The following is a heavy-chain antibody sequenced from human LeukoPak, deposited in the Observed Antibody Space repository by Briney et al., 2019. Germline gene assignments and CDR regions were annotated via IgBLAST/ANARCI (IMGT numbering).Heavy chain of an antibody. J-gene: IGHJ3*02. V-gene: IGHV4-59*01. CDR3: ARSPIYDSSGYVLPDAFDI. CDR2: IYYSGST. D-gene: IGHD3-22*01. CDR1: GGSISSYY. Sequence: SETLSLTCTVSGGSISSYYWSWIRQPPGKGLEWIGYIYYSGSTNYNPSLKSRVTISVDTSKNQFSLKLSSVSAADTAVYYCARSPIYDSSGYVLPDAFDIWGQGTMVTVSS.